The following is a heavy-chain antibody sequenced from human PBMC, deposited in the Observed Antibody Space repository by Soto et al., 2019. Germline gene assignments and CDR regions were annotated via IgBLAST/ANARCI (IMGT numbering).Heavy chain of an antibody. Sequence: XAVKVAGKASGYPLTGYYMHWGRQAPGQGLEWMGWINPNSGGTNYAQKFQGRVTMTRDTSISTAYMELSRLRSDDTAVYYCARPIGYCSSTSCYPGSNWFDPWGQGTLVTVSS. D-gene: IGHD2-2*01. CDR3: ARPIGYCSSTSCYPGSNWFDP. CDR2: INPNSGGT. V-gene: IGHV1-2*02. CDR1: GYPLTGYY. J-gene: IGHJ5*02.